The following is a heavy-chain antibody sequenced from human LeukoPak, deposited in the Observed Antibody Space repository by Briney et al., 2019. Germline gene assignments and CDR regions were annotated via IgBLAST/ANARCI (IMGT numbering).Heavy chain of an antibody. V-gene: IGHV1-2*02. Sequence: ASVKVSCKASGYTFTGYYMHWVRQAPGQGLEWMGWINPDSGGTNYAQKFQGRVTMTRDTSISTVYMELSRLKSDDTAVYYCARDKQLDWAHYYYYMEVWGKGTAVTVSS. CDR1: GYTFTGYY. CDR3: ARDKQLDWAHYYYYMEV. D-gene: IGHD1-1*01. J-gene: IGHJ6*03. CDR2: INPDSGGT.